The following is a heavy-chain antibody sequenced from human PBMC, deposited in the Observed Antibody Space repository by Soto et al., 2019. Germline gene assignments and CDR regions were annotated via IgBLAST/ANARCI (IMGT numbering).Heavy chain of an antibody. D-gene: IGHD2-2*02. CDR2: IYRDGSST. CDR3: AVRGGYTTPFDY. CDR1: GITLSSYW. J-gene: IGHJ4*02. Sequence: PGGSLRLSCAASGITLSSYWMYWVRQAPGKGLVWVSRIYRDGSSTRYADFVKGRFTISRDNTKNTLYLQMNGLRAEDTAVYYCAVRGGYTTPFDYWGQGTLVTVSS. V-gene: IGHV3-74*01.